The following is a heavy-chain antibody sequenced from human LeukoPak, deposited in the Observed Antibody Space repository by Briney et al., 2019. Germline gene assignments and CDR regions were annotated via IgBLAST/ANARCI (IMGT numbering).Heavy chain of an antibody. Sequence: PGGSLRLSCTASGFTFSGYSMNWVRQAPGKGLEWVAVMSSDERNQYYADSVQGRFTLSRDNSRNTLFLQMNSLRVEDTAVYYCAIGGLTTIDYWGQGTLVAVSS. CDR2: MSSDERNQ. CDR3: AIGGLTTIDY. CDR1: GFTFSGYS. V-gene: IGHV3-30*03. J-gene: IGHJ4*02. D-gene: IGHD2-21*02.